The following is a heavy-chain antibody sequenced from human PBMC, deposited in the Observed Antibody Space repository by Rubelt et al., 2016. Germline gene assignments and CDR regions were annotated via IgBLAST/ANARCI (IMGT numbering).Heavy chain of an antibody. CDR1: GYTFTSYG. V-gene: IGHV1-18*01. Sequence: QVQLVQSGAEVKKPGASVKVSCKASGYTFTSYGISWVRQAPGQGLEWMGWISAYNGNPNYAQKRQGRGTRTTDTSTSTAYMELRSRRSDDTAVYYCARDPLPVRGVIMTPTHWGQGTLVTVSS. CDR2: ISAYNGNP. J-gene: IGHJ4*02. CDR3: ARDPLPVRGVIMTPTH. D-gene: IGHD3-10*01.